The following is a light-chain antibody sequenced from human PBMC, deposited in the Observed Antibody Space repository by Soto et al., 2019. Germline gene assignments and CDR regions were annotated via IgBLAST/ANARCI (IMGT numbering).Light chain of an antibody. CDR2: DDT. J-gene: IGLJ1*01. Sequence: SALTQPASVSGYPGQLITFSCTGTVGLVSWYQQHPGKVPKLIIYDDTKRPSGVSSRFSGSKSGNTASLTISGLQTEDEADYHCCLYVGGRTYVFGTGTKVTAL. CDR1: VGL. CDR3: CLYVGGRTYV. V-gene: IGLV2-23*01.